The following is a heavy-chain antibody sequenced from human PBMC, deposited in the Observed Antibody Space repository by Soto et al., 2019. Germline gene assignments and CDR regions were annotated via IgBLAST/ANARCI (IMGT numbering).Heavy chain of an antibody. V-gene: IGHV3-23*01. CDR1: GFTFSSYA. CDR3: AKGGVDYGDYDDYYFDE. CDR2: ISGSGGST. J-gene: IGHJ4*02. Sequence: GGSLRLSCAASGFTFSSYAMSWFRQAPGKGLEWVSAISGSGGSTYYADSVKGRSTISRDKSKNTLYLQMNSVRAEDTAVYYCAKGGVDYGDYDDYYFDEWGQGTLVTV. D-gene: IGHD4-17*01.